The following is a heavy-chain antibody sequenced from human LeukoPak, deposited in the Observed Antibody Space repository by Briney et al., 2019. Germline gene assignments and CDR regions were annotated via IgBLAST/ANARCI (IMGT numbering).Heavy chain of an antibody. Sequence: TGGSLRLSCAASGFTVSSNYMSWVRQAPGKGLEWVSVIYSGGSTYYADSVKGRFTISRDNSKNTLYLQMNSLRAEDTAVYYCARQFRPMIVAVRDAFDIWGQGTMVTVSS. CDR1: GFTVSSNY. D-gene: IGHD3-22*01. CDR3: ARQFRPMIVAVRDAFDI. V-gene: IGHV3-66*02. J-gene: IGHJ3*02. CDR2: IYSGGST.